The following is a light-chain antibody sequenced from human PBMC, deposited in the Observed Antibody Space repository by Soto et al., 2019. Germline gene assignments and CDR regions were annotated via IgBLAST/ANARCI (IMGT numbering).Light chain of an antibody. V-gene: IGKV1-39*01. CDR3: QQSYNSPPIT. CDR1: HGVSND. CDR2: AAS. Sequence: DIHMTHSPSSLSSSVLDIVTISCRSSHGVSNDLAWYQQKPGKAPKGLIYAASTLQSGVPSRFRGSGYGTDFALTISSLTPEDFATYYCQQSYNSPPITFGQGTRLEIK. J-gene: IGKJ5*01.